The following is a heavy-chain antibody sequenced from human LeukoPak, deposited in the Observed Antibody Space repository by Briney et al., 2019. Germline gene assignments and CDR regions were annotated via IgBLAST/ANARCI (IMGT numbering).Heavy chain of an antibody. V-gene: IGHV3-7*04. CDR1: GFTFSSYW. J-gene: IGHJ4*02. CDR3: ARGGGNFDY. Sequence: GGSLRLSCAASGFTFSSYWMNWVRRAPGKGLEWVANINQYGSEKYYVDSVKGRFTISRDNAKNSLYLQMNSLRAEDTAVYYCARGGGNFDYWGQGTLVTVSS. D-gene: IGHD3-16*01. CDR2: INQYGSEK.